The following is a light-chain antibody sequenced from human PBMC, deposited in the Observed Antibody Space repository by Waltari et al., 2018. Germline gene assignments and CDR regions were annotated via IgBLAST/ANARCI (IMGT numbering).Light chain of an antibody. CDR1: QTVRHNY. CDR2: GAS. V-gene: IGKV3-20*01. CDR3: QQYGSSLGVT. J-gene: IGKJ5*01. Sequence: EIVLTQSPGTLSLSPGERATLSCGASQTVRHNYLAWYQQKPGQAPRLLIYGASTRATGIPDRFSGSGSGTDFTLTINKLGPEDFAVYYCQQYGSSLGVTFGRGTRLEIK.